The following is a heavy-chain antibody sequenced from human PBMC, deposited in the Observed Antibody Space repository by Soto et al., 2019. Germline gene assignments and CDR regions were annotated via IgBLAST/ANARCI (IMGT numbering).Heavy chain of an antibody. CDR1: GYTFTSYY. J-gene: IGHJ5*02. CDR3: ARTTYYDILTGYSP. V-gene: IGHV1-2*02. D-gene: IGHD3-9*01. CDR2: INPNSGGT. Sequence: ASVKVSCKASGYTFTSYYMHWVRQAPGQGLEWMGWINPNSGGTNYAQKFQGRVTMTRDTSISTAYMELSRLRSDDTAVYYCARTTYYDILTGYSPWGQGTLVTVSS.